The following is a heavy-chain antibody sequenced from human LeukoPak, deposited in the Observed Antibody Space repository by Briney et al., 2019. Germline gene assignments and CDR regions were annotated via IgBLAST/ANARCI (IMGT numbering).Heavy chain of an antibody. CDR2: IYYSGSA. Sequence: PSETLSLTCTVSGASISSYYWSWIRQPPGKGLEWIGYIYYSGSANYNPSLKGRVTISIDTSKNQFSLNLSSVTAADTAVYYCARVFWGQLHAFDFWGQGTMVTVSS. J-gene: IGHJ3*01. CDR3: ARVFWGQLHAFDF. D-gene: IGHD3-16*01. CDR1: GASISSYY. V-gene: IGHV4-59*01.